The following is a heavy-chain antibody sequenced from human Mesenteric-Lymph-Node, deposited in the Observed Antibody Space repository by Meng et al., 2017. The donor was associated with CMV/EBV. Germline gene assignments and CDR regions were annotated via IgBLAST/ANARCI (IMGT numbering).Heavy chain of an antibody. Sequence: PETLSLTCAVYGGSFSGYYWSWVRQPPGKGLESIGEINHSGSTNCNPSLKSRVTISVDTSKNQFSLNLTSVTAADTAVYYCARGGGGWYQDYWGQGTLVTVPQ. CDR2: INHSGST. CDR1: GGSFSGYY. J-gene: IGHJ4*02. D-gene: IGHD6-19*01. CDR3: ARGGGGWYQDY. V-gene: IGHV4-34*01.